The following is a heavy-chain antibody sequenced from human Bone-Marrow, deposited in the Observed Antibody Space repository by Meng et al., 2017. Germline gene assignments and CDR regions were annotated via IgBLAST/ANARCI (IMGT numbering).Heavy chain of an antibody. CDR2: ISSSGSTI. J-gene: IGHJ5*02. CDR3: ARVAQSPNYYDFWSGYFHWFDP. CDR1: GFTFSDYY. Sequence: GESLKISCAASGFTFSDYYMSWIRQAPGKGLEWVSYISSSGSTIYYADSVKGRFTISRDNAKNSLYLQMNSLRAEDTAVYYCARVAQSPNYYDFWSGYFHWFDPWGQGTLVTVSS. V-gene: IGHV3-11*01. D-gene: IGHD3-3*01.